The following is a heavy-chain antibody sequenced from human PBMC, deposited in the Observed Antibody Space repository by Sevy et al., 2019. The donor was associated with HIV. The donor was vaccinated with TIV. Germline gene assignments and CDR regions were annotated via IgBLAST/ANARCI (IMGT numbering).Heavy chain of an antibody. V-gene: IGHV3-23*01. CDR3: AKEGGSSWYFDY. CDR2: ISGSGGST. CDR1: GFTFSSYA. Sequence: GESLKISCAASGFTFSSYAMSWVRQAPGKGLEWVSAISGSGGSTYYADSVKGRFTISRDNSKNTLYLQMNSLRAEDTTVYYCAKEGGSSWYFDYWGQGTLVTVSS. J-gene: IGHJ4*02. D-gene: IGHD6-13*01.